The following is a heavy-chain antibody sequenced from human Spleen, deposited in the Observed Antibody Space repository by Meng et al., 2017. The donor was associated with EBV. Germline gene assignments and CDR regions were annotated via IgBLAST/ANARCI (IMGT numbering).Heavy chain of an antibody. CDR3: ARSRGYSYAPWY. D-gene: IGHD5-18*01. Sequence: VHAGAEVKKPGTSSKVSCTASGYTFSSYDINWVRQATGQGLEWMGWINPNSGNTGYAQKFQGRVTMTRNTSISTAYMELSSLRSEYTAVYYCARSRGYSYAPWYWGQGTLVTVSS. V-gene: IGHV1-8*01. CDR2: INPNSGNT. J-gene: IGHJ4*02. CDR1: GYTFSSYD.